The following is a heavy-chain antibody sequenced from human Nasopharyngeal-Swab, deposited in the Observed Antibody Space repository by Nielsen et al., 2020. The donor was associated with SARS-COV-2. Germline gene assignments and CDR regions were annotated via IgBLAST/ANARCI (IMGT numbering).Heavy chain of an antibody. Sequence: GESLKISCAASGFTFSDYYMSWIRQAPGKGLEWVSYISSSSSYTNYADSVKGRFTISRDNAKNSLYLQMNSLRAEDTAVYYCAKVMIVVVISGAFDYWGQGTLVTVSS. D-gene: IGHD3-22*01. J-gene: IGHJ4*02. V-gene: IGHV3-11*06. CDR2: ISSSSSYT. CDR3: AKVMIVVVISGAFDY. CDR1: GFTFSDYY.